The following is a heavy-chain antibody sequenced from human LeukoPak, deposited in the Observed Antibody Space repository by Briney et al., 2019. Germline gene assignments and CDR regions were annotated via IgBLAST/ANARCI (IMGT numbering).Heavy chain of an antibody. D-gene: IGHD6-13*01. J-gene: IGHJ6*03. CDR1: GFAFSSYA. CDR2: IKSKTDGGTA. CDR3: RSWYSDYYYMDV. V-gene: IGHV3-15*01. Sequence: GRSLRLSCAASGFAFSSYAMHWVRQGPGKGLEWVGRIKSKTDGGTADYAAPVKGRFTISRDDSKNTLYLQMNSLKTEDTAVYYCRSWYSDYYYMDVWGKGTTVTVSS.